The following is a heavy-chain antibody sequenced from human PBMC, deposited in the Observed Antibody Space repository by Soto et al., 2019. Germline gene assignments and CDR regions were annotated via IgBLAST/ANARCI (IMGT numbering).Heavy chain of an antibody. CDR1: GGSISSGDYY. J-gene: IGHJ6*02. Sequence: QVQLQESGPGLVKPSQTLSLTCTVSGGSISSGDYYWSWIRQPPGKGLEWIGYIYYSGSTYYNPSLKSRVTISVDTSKNQCSLKLSSVTAADTVVYYCARDLGLRQRMTTVSPGGMDVWGQGTTVTVSS. D-gene: IGHD4-4*01. V-gene: IGHV4-30-4*01. CDR2: IYYSGST. CDR3: ARDLGLRQRMTTVSPGGMDV.